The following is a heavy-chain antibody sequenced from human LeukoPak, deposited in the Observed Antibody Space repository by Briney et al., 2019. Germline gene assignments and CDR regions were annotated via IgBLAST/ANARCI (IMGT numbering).Heavy chain of an antibody. J-gene: IGHJ4*02. Sequence: PSETLSLTCTVSGGSISSHYWSWIRQPPGKGLEWIGYIYYSGSTNYNPSLKSRVTISVDTSKNQFSLQLTSVTAADTAVYYCARVSRDSGNYYTFLDYWGQGTLVTVSS. D-gene: IGHD1-26*01. V-gene: IGHV4-59*11. CDR1: GGSISSHY. CDR2: IYYSGST. CDR3: ARVSRDSGNYYTFLDY.